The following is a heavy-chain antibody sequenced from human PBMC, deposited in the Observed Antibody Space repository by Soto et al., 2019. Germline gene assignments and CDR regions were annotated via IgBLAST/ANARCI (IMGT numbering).Heavy chain of an antibody. Sequence: PGGSLRLSCVVSGLTVSSNFMSWVRQAPGKGLEWVSVILDDGTTHYADSVRGRFTISRDNSKNTLFLQMNSLRAEDTAVYYCARGDGYNYFFDFWGQGTLVTVSS. D-gene: IGHD5-12*01. CDR1: GLTVSSNF. CDR3: ARGDGYNYFFDF. CDR2: ILDDGTT. V-gene: IGHV3-53*01. J-gene: IGHJ4*02.